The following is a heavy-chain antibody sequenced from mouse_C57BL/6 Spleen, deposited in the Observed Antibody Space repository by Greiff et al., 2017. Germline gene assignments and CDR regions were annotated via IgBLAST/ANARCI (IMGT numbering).Heavy chain of an antibody. CDR1: GYTFTSYW. D-gene: IGHD3-3*01. CDR2: IYPGSGST. Sequence: QVQLQQPGAELVKPGASVKMSCKASGYTFTSYWITWVKQRPGQGLEWIGDIYPGSGSTNYTEKFKSKATLTVDTSSSTAYLQISSLACEDSAVYSWARTGTAWFAYWGQGTLVTVSA. J-gene: IGHJ3*01. CDR3: ARTGTAWFAY. V-gene: IGHV1-55*01.